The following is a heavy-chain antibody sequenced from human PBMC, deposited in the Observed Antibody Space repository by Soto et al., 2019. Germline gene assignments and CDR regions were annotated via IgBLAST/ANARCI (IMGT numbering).Heavy chain of an antibody. D-gene: IGHD3-10*01. V-gene: IGHV3-23*01. Sequence: LRLSGAASGFTFKNYAMGWVRQAPGKGLEWVSDVTGSGSDTYYLDSVKGRFTVSRDNSKNTLFLQMNSLRAEDTAIYYCAKLGSSAWSPHYFFDYWGQGTLVTVSS. CDR2: VTGSGSDT. CDR3: AKLGSSAWSPHYFFDY. J-gene: IGHJ4*02. CDR1: GFTFKNYA.